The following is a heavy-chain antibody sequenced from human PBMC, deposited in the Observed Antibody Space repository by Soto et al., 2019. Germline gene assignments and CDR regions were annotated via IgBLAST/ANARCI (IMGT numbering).Heavy chain of an antibody. CDR1: GFSLSNARMG. CDR2: IFSNDEK. V-gene: IGHV2-26*01. Sequence: QVTLKASGPVLVKPTATLPLTCTVVGFSLSNARMGVRWIRQPPGQALEWLAHIFSNDEKSYCTSLKSRLTITKDTSKSQVVLTMTNMDPVDTSTYYCARRHDSCDYGWFDPWGQGTMVTVSS. CDR3: ARRHDSCDYGWFDP. J-gene: IGHJ5*02. D-gene: IGHD4-17*01.